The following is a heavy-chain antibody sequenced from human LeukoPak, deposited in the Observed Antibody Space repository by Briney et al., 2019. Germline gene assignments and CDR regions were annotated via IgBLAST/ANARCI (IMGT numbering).Heavy chain of an antibody. D-gene: IGHD5-24*01. V-gene: IGHV3-30*04. CDR1: GVTFSSFA. Sequence: GRSLRLSCAASGVTFSSFAMHWVRQAPGKGLEWVAAISYHGRDTYYADSVKGRFTISRDNSKNTLYLQLNSLGAEDTAVYYCARDKSWLQCFDYWGQGTLVTVSS. J-gene: IGHJ4*02. CDR2: ISYHGRDT. CDR3: ARDKSWLQCFDY.